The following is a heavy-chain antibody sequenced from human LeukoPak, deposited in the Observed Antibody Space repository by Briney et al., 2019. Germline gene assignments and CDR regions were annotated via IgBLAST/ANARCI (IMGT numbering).Heavy chain of an antibody. CDR1: GGSISRYY. CDR3: ARLPYRDGVAQDY. V-gene: IGHV4-59*06. D-gene: IGHD2-21*01. J-gene: IGHJ4*02. Sequence: SETLSLTCTVSGGSISRYYWSWIRQHPGKGLEWIGYIYYSGSTYYNPSLKSRVTISVDTSKNQFSLKLSSVTAADTAMYYCARLPYRDGVAQDYWGQGTLVTVSP. CDR2: IYYSGST.